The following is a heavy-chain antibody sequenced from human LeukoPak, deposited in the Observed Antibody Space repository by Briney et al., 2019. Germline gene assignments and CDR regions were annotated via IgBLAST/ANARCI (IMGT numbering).Heavy chain of an antibody. V-gene: IGHV1-2*02. D-gene: IGHD2-2*01. CDR1: GYTFTSYA. J-gene: IGHJ5*02. Sequence: ASVKVSCKASGYTFTSYAMNWVRQAPGQGLEWMGWINPNSGGTNYAQKFQGRVTMTRDTSISTAYMELSRLRSDDTAVYYCARDPCSSTSCYDWFDPWGQGTLVTVSS. CDR2: INPNSGGT. CDR3: ARDPCSSTSCYDWFDP.